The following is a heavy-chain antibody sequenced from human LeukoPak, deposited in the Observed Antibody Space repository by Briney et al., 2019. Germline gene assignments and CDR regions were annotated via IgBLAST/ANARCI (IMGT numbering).Heavy chain of an antibody. CDR1: GFTFSSYE. V-gene: IGHV3-48*03. D-gene: IGHD5-24*01. Sequence: GGSLRLSCAASGFTFSSYEMNWVRQAPGKGLEWVSYIGSGGSAIYYADSVKGRFTISRDNAKNSLYLQMNSLRAEDTAVYYCARVRDGSQDYWGQGTLVTVAS. CDR3: ARVRDGSQDY. J-gene: IGHJ4*02. CDR2: IGSGGSAI.